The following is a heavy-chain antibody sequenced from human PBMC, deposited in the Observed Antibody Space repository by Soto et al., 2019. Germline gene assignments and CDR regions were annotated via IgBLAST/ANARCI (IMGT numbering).Heavy chain of an antibody. V-gene: IGHV1-8*01. CDR3: ASQVHHGYSSD. D-gene: IGHD2-15*01. CDR2: INPTSEYT. J-gene: IGHJ4*02. CDR1: GYTFTSYD. Sequence: GASVKVSCKASGYTFTSYDINWVRQAPGQGLEWVGWINPTSEYTAHAQKFQGRVTLTREISTATAYMELSSLTSEDTAVYFCASQVHHGYSSDLGPGTQVTVSS.